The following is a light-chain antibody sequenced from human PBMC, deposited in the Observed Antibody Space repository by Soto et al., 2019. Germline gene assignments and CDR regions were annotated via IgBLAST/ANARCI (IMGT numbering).Light chain of an antibody. CDR1: QSVSSG. V-gene: IGKV3-15*01. CDR2: AAS. Sequence: EIVLTQSPGTLSLSPGERATLSCRASQSVSSGLAWYQQKPGQTPRLLIYAASTRATGIPARFSGSGSGTEFTLTISSLQPDDSGSYYCQQHKSYPVTFGGGTKVDIK. J-gene: IGKJ4*01. CDR3: QQHKSYPVT.